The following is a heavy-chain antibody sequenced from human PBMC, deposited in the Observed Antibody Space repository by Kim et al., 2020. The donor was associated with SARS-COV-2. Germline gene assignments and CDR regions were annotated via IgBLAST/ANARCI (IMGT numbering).Heavy chain of an antibody. CDR2: ISGGGHNT. Sequence: GGSLRLSCVASGFTFRNYGMNWVRQPPGKGLGWVSSISGGGHNTYYAESVEGRFTISRDNSKTTLYLQVDSLRAEDTAVYYCAKDEATVTTSGFDYWGQGTLVAASS. J-gene: IGHJ4*02. CDR3: AKDEATVTTSGFDY. V-gene: IGHV3-23*01. CDR1: GFTFRNYG. D-gene: IGHD4-17*01.